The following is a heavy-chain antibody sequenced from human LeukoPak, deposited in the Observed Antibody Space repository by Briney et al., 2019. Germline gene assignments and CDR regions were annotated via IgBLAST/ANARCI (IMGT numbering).Heavy chain of an antibody. V-gene: IGHV3-74*01. D-gene: IGHD3-3*01. Sequence: QPGGSLRLSCAASGFTFSNYWMYWVRQAPGKGLVWVSQIKSDGNITNYADSVKGRFTISRDNAKNTLFLQMNCLRAEDTAVYYCGRSGDFWSGSGVAYWGQGTLVTVSS. CDR3: GRSGDFWSGSGVAY. J-gene: IGHJ4*02. CDR1: GFTFSNYW. CDR2: IKSDGNIT.